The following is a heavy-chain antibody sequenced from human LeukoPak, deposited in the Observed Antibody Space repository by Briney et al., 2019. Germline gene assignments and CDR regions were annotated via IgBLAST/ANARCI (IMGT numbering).Heavy chain of an antibody. Sequence: PGGSLRLSCAASGFTFSSYSMNWVRQAPGKGLEWVSYISSSSSTIYYADSVKGRFTISRDNAKNSLYLQMNSLRAEDTAVYYCASYYYDSSGYHCIWGQGTLVTVSS. J-gene: IGHJ4*02. CDR1: GFTFSSYS. CDR3: ASYYYDSSGYHCI. CDR2: ISSSSSTI. V-gene: IGHV3-48*04. D-gene: IGHD3-22*01.